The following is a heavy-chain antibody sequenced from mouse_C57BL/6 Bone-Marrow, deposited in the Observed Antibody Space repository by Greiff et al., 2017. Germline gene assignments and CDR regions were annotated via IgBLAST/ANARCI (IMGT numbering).Heavy chain of an antibody. CDR2: IDPSDSYT. D-gene: IGHD1-1*01. CDR1: GYTFTSYW. CDR3: ARTTTVVARDY. J-gene: IGHJ2*01. Sequence: QVQLQQPGAELVMPGASVKLSCKASGYTFTSYWMHWVKQRPGQGLEWIGEIDPSDSYTNYNQKFKGKSTLTVDKSSSTAYMQLSSLTSEDSAVYYCARTTTVVARDYWGQGTTLTVSS. V-gene: IGHV1-69*01.